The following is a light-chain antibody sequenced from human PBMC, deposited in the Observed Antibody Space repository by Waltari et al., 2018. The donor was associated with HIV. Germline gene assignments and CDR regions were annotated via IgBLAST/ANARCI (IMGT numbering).Light chain of an antibody. J-gene: IGKJ1*01. CDR1: QNITKW. CDR2: KAS. CDR3: QQYDSYST. V-gene: IGKV1-5*03. Sequence: DIRMTQSPSTLSASPRDRVTIPCRANQNITKWLAWYQQKPGKAPKLLIYKASILRSGVPSRFTGSGFGTEFTLTISSLQPDDFAVYYCQQYDSYSTFGQGTTVEI.